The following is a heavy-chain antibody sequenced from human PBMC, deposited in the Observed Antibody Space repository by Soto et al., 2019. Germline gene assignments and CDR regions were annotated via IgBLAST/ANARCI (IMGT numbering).Heavy chain of an antibody. V-gene: IGHV4-30-4*01. CDR2: IFYSGTS. Sequence: QVQLQESGPGLVKPSQTLSLTCTVSGGSISSGGYYWSWIRQPPGKGLEWIGYIFYSGTSYYNPSLKSRVTISVDTSKNQFSLKLSSGTAADTAVYYCARNGFWTNGVSYTVFDYWGQGTLVTVSS. CDR3: ARNGFWTNGVSYTVFDY. J-gene: IGHJ4*02. CDR1: GGSISSGGYY. D-gene: IGHD2-8*01.